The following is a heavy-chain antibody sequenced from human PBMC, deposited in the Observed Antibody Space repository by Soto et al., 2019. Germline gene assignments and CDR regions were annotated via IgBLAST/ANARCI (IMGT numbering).Heavy chain of an antibody. V-gene: IGHV4-30-2*05. CDR3: ARGHWFDP. CDR1: GGSISSGGYS. Sequence: PSETLSLTCAVSGGSISSGGYSWSWIRQPPGKGPEWIGYIYHTGSTYYNPSLKSRVTISVDTSKNQFSLKLSSVTAADTAVYYCARGHWFDPWGQGTIVSVSS. J-gene: IGHJ5*02. CDR2: IYHTGST.